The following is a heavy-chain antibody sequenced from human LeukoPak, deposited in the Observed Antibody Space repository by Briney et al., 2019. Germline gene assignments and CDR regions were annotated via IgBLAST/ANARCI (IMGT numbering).Heavy chain of an antibody. Sequence: GGSLRLSCTASGFPFIEYSMNWGRQVPGKGLEWISYIGIDSGKAKYADSVRGRFTTSADKAKNSLYLQMNSLRVEDTAVYYCARDHNYAFDNWGQGTLVSVAS. CDR2: IGIDSGKA. J-gene: IGHJ4*02. CDR3: ARDHNYAFDN. V-gene: IGHV3-48*01. D-gene: IGHD1-1*01. CDR1: GFPFIEYS.